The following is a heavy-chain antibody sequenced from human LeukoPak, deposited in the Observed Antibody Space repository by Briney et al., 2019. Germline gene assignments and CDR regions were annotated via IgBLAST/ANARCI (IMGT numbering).Heavy chain of an antibody. J-gene: IGHJ4*02. CDR2: IYSTGNT. D-gene: IGHD5-18*01. V-gene: IGHV4-30-4*01. Sequence: PSQTLSLTCTVSGGSISSGDRYWSWIRQSPGKGLEWIGYIYSTGNTYYNPSLKSRVIISVDTSKNQISLESNSVTAADTAVYYCARDSYSYGYGGFDYWGQGILVTVSS. CDR3: ARDSYSYGYGGFDY. CDR1: GGSISSGDRY.